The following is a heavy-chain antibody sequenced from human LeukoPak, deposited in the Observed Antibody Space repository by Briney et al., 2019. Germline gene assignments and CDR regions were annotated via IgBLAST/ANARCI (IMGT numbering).Heavy chain of an antibody. CDR3: ARAMDYYDSSGYYYVPPYYFDY. CDR1: GFTFSDYS. Sequence: GGSLRLSCAASGFTFSDYSMNWVRQAPGKGLEWVSSISSSSIYIYYSDSVKGRFTISRDNAKNSLYLQMNSLRAEDTAVYYCARAMDYYDSSGYYYVPPYYFDYWGQGTLVTVSS. V-gene: IGHV3-21*04. D-gene: IGHD3-22*01. CDR2: ISSSSIYI. J-gene: IGHJ4*02.